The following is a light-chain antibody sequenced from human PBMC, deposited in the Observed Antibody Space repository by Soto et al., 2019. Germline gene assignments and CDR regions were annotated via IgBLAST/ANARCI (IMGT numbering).Light chain of an antibody. CDR2: GAS. CDR1: QSVSSSY. CDR3: QQYSNWPPIT. J-gene: IGKJ5*01. Sequence: EIVLTQSPCTLSLSPGERATLSCRASQSVSSSYLAWYQQNPGQAPRLLIYGASSRATGIPDRFSGSGSGTDFTLTINRREPEDFAVYYCQQYSNWPPITVGQGTRLEIK. V-gene: IGKV3-20*01.